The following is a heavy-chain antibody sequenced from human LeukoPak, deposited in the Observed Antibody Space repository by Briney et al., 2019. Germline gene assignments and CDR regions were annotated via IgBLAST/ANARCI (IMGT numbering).Heavy chain of an antibody. CDR2: INPSGGST. V-gene: IGHV1-46*03. CDR3: AKSSPHGSGSYYNAYNWFDP. Sequence: GASVKVSCKASGYTFTSYYMHWVRQAPGQGLEWMGIINPSGGSTSYAQKFQGRVTMTSDTSTSTVYMELSSLRSEDTAVYYCAKSSPHGSGSYYNAYNWFDPWGQGTLVTVSS. J-gene: IGHJ5*02. CDR1: GYTFTSYY. D-gene: IGHD3-10*01.